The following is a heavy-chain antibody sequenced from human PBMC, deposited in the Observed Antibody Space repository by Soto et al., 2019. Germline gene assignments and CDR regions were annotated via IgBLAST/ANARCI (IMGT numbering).Heavy chain of an antibody. CDR2: ISAYNGNT. CDR3: ARGYYDFWSGYLGRHYGMDV. CDR1: GYTFTSYG. V-gene: IGHV1-18*01. D-gene: IGHD3-3*01. Sequence: ASVKGACKASGYTFTSYGISWVRQDTGQGLEWMGWISAYNGNTNYAQKLQGRVTMTTDTSTSTAYMELRSLRSDDTAVYYCARGYYDFWSGYLGRHYGMDVWGQGTTVTVSS. J-gene: IGHJ6*02.